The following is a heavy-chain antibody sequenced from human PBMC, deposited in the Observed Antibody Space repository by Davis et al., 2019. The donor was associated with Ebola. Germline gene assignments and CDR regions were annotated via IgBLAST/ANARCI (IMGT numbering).Heavy chain of an antibody. D-gene: IGHD3-9*01. CDR2: ISGSGGST. Sequence: GSLRLSCAASGFTFSSYAMSWVRQAPGKGLEWVSAISGSGGSTYYADSVKGRFTISRDNSKNTLYLQMNSLRAEDTAVYYCAKDQYDILTGYPSYWGQGTLVTVSS. J-gene: IGHJ4*02. CDR1: GFTFSSYA. V-gene: IGHV3-23*01. CDR3: AKDQYDILTGYPSY.